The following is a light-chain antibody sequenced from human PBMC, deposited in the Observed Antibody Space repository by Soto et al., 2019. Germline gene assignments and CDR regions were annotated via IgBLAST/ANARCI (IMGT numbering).Light chain of an antibody. Sequence: QLVLTQSSSASASLGSSVKLTCTLSSGHSSYIIAWHQQQAGKAPRYLMKVEGSGTYNKGSGVPDRFSGSSSGADRHLIISNLQSEDEADYYCETWDSNTWVFGGGTKLTVL. CDR3: ETWDSNTWV. CDR1: SGHSSYI. J-gene: IGLJ3*02. CDR2: VEGSGTY. V-gene: IGLV4-60*03.